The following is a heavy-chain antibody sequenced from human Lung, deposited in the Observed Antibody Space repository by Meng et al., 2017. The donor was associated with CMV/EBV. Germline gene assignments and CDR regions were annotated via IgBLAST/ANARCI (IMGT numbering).Heavy chain of an antibody. CDR1: GGSFSGYY. CDR2: INHSGST. CDR3: ASRRY. Sequence: GSLRLCCAVYGGSFSGYYWSWIRQPPGKGLEWIGEINHSGSTNYNPSLKSRVTISVDTSKNQFSLKLSAVTAADTAVYYCASRRYWGQGTLVTVSS. J-gene: IGHJ4*02. V-gene: IGHV4-34*01.